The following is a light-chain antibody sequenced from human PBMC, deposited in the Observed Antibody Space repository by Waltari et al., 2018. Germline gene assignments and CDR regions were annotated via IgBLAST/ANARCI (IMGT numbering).Light chain of an antibody. Sequence: QSVLTQPPSVSGAPGQRVTISCTGSSSNIGAGYDVHWYQQLPGAAPRLIIYGDSNRPSGVPDRFAGSKSDTSASLAITGLQADDEADYYCQSYDSSGSSYVFGAGTKVTVL. J-gene: IGLJ1*01. CDR1: SSNIGAGYD. V-gene: IGLV1-40*01. CDR3: QSYDSSGSSYV. CDR2: GDS.